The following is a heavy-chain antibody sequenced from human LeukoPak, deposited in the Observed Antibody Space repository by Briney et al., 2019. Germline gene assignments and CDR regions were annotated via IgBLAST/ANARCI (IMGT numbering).Heavy chain of an antibody. CDR3: ARDPLDIS. Sequence: PGRSLRLSCAASGFTFSSYGMHWVRQAPGKGLEWVAVIGYDGSNKYYADSVKGRFTISRDNSKNTLYLQMNSLRAEDTAVYYCARDPLDISWGQGTLVTVSS. CDR1: GFTFSSYG. J-gene: IGHJ4*02. D-gene: IGHD3-9*01. V-gene: IGHV3-33*01. CDR2: IGYDGSNK.